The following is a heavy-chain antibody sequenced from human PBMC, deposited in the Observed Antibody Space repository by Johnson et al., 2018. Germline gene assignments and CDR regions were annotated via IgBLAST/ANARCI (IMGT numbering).Heavy chain of an antibody. J-gene: IGHJ3*01. D-gene: IGHD3-10*01. CDR3: ARSFTYSYGSGPGR. Sequence: QVQLVESGGGVVQPGRSLRLSCAASGFTFSDYYMSWIRQAPGKGLEWVSYIISSGSTIYYADSVKGRFTISRDNAKNSLYLQMNSLRAEDTAVYYCARSFTYSYGSGPGRWGQGTMVTVSS. CDR1: GFTFSDYY. CDR2: IISSGSTI. V-gene: IGHV3-11*04.